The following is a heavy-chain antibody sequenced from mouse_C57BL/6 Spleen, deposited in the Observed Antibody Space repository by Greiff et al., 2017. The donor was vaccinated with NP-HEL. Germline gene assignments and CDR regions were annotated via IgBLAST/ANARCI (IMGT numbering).Heavy chain of an antibody. CDR3: TTTFVTTDY. V-gene: IGHV14-4*01. CDR2: LDPENGDT. J-gene: IGHJ4*01. CDR1: GFNIKDDY. Sequence: VQLKQSGAELVRPGASVKLSCTASGFNIKDDYMHWVKQRPEQGLEWIGWLDPENGDTEYASKFQGKATITADTSSNTAYLQLSSLTSEDTAVYYCTTTFVTTDYWGQGTSVTVSS.